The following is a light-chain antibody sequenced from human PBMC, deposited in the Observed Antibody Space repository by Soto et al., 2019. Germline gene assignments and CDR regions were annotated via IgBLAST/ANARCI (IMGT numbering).Light chain of an antibody. CDR2: EVS. Sequence: QSALTQPRSVSGSPGQSVTISCTGTSSDVGGYNDVSWYQQHPGKAPKLMIYEVSKRPSGAPDRFSGSKSGNTASLTISGLQTEDEADYYCCSYAGTYTVLFGGGTKLTVL. J-gene: IGLJ2*01. CDR1: SSDVGGYND. CDR3: CSYAGTYTVL. V-gene: IGLV2-11*01.